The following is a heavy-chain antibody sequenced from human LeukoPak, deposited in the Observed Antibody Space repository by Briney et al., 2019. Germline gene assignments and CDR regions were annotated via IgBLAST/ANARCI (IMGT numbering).Heavy chain of an antibody. Sequence: PGGSLRLSCIASGLTSSIFEMNWVRQAPGKGLEWVSYISNSGTTTDYADAVKGRFTISRDNAKNSLYLQMSSLRVEDTAVYYCVRGGGPSYKYNAFDIWGQGTMVTVSS. CDR2: ISNSGTTT. D-gene: IGHD2-15*01. J-gene: IGHJ3*02. V-gene: IGHV3-48*03. CDR3: VRGGGPSYKYNAFDI. CDR1: GLTSSIFE.